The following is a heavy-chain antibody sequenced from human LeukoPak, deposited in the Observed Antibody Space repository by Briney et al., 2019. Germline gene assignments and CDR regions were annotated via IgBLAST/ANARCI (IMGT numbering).Heavy chain of an antibody. V-gene: IGHV4-59*01. J-gene: IGHJ4*02. D-gene: IGHD6-6*01. CDR2: IYYSGST. CDR1: GGSISSYY. CDR3: ASPYSSSSLAFDY. Sequence: PSETLSLTCTVSGGSISSYYWSWIQQPPGKGLEWIGYIYYSGSTNYNPSLKSRVTISVDTSKNQFSLKLSSVTAADTAVYYCASPYSSSSLAFDYWGQGTLVTVSS.